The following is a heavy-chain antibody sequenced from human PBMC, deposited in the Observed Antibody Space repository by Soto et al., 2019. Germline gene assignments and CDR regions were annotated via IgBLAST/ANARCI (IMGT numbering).Heavy chain of an antibody. CDR1: GFTFSSYG. CDR2: IWYDGSNK. Sequence: GGSLRLSCAASGFTFSSYGMHWVRQAPGKGLEWVAVIWYDGSNKYYADSVKGRFTISRDNSKNTLYLQMNSLRAEDTAVYYCARGRYYDFWSGYSVNEFDYWGQGTLVTVSS. D-gene: IGHD3-3*01. CDR3: ARGRYYDFWSGYSVNEFDY. J-gene: IGHJ4*02. V-gene: IGHV3-33*01.